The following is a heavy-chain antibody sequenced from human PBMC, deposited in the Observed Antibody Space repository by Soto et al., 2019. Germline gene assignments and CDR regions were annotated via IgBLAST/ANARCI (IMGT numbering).Heavy chain of an antibody. D-gene: IGHD1-1*01. CDR3: ARLRESGTTV. J-gene: IGHJ4*02. CDR2: IYYSGST. V-gene: IGHV4-59*08. CDR1: GGSISSYY. Sequence: PSETLSLTCTVSGGSISSYYWSWIRQPPGKGLEWIGYIYYSGSTNYNPSLKSRVTISVDTSKNQFSLKLSSVTAADTAVYYCARLRESGTTVWGQGTLVTVSS.